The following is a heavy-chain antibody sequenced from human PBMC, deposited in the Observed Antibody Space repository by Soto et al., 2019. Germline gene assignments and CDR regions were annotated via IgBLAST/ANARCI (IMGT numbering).Heavy chain of an antibody. V-gene: IGHV3-23*01. Sequence: GGSLRLSCAASGFTFSSDAMSWVRQAPGKGLEWVSAISGSGGSTYYADSVKGRFTISRDNSKNTLYLQMNSLRAEDTAVYYCAKDLEMLVVITFRSDYWGQGTLVTVSS. J-gene: IGHJ4*02. CDR1: GFTFSSDA. CDR3: AKDLEMLVVITFRSDY. D-gene: IGHD3-22*01. CDR2: ISGSGGST.